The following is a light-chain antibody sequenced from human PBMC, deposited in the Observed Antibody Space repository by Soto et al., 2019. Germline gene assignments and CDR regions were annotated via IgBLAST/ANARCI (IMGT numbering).Light chain of an antibody. J-gene: IGKJ5*01. Sequence: EIVLTQSPATLSVSPVERATLSCRASQSVSTNLAWYQQKLGQAPRVLIYGSSSRATGVPARFSGSGSGTEFTLTISSLQSEDSGIYYCLQDNDWPLSTFGQGTRLEIK. V-gene: IGKV3-15*01. CDR3: LQDNDWPLST. CDR2: GSS. CDR1: QSVSTN.